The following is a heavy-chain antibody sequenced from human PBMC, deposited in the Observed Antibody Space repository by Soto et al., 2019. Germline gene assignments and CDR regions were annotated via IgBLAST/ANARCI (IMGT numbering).Heavy chain of an antibody. Sequence: SQTLSLTCAISGDSVSSNSAAWNWIRQSPSRGLEWLGRTYYRSKWYNDYAVSVKSRITINPDTSKNQFSLQLNSVTPEDTAVYYCARDLGQGPEGWLQFGAFDIWGQGTMVTVSS. CDR2: TYYRSKWYN. CDR3: ARDLGQGPEGWLQFGAFDI. V-gene: IGHV6-1*01. D-gene: IGHD5-12*01. CDR1: GDSVSSNSAA. J-gene: IGHJ3*02.